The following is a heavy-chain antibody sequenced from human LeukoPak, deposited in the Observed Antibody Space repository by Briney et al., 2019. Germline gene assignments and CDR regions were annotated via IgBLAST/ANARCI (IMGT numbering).Heavy chain of an antibody. CDR1: GGSISSYY. Sequence: SETLSLTWTVSGGSISSYYWSWIRQPPGKGLEWIGYIYYSGSTNYNPSLKSRVTISVDTSKNQFSLKLSSVTAADTAVYYCARVSVTTETDWFDPWGQGTLATVSS. V-gene: IGHV4-59*01. CDR2: IYYSGST. D-gene: IGHD4-17*01. CDR3: ARVSVTTETDWFDP. J-gene: IGHJ5*02.